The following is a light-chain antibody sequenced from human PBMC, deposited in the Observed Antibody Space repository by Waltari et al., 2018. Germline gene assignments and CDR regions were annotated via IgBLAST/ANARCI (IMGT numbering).Light chain of an antibody. CDR3: QQRSNWPMT. Sequence: EVFFTQSPATLSLSPGDTATLSCRASQGVSMYLAWYQHRPGQGPRLLIYDATNRATGIPARFGGSGSGTDFTLTISSLDPEDFAVYFCQQRSNWPMTFGGGTKVEIK. J-gene: IGKJ4*01. CDR2: DAT. V-gene: IGKV3-11*01. CDR1: QGVSMY.